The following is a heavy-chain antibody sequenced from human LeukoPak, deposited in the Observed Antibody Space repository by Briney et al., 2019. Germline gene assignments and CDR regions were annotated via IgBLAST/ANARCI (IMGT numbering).Heavy chain of an antibody. J-gene: IGHJ3*02. CDR3: ARDRGFHGRDAFDI. Sequence: GGSLRLSCAASGFTFSSYWMSWVRQAPGKGLEWVANIKQDGSEKYYVDSVKGRFTISRDNAKNSLYLQMNSLRAEDTAVYYCARDRGFHGRDAFDIWGQGTMVTVSS. D-gene: IGHD3-10*01. CDR2: IKQDGSEK. CDR1: GFTFSSYW. V-gene: IGHV3-7*01.